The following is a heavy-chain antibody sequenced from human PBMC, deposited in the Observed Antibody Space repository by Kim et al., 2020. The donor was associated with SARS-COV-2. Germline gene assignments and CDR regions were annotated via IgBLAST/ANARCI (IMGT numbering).Heavy chain of an antibody. D-gene: IGHD3-10*01. CDR3: AKGRGRGCEFKGD. J-gene: IGHJ4*02. Sequence: SETLSLTCAVYGGSFSGYYWGWIRQPPGKGLEWVGEINRGGDSNYNSSLKSRVSISVYTSKNQFSLRLTSMTAADTGVYCGAKGRGRGCEFKGDWGPGT. CDR2: INRGGDS. CDR1: GGSFSGYY. V-gene: IGHV4-34*01.